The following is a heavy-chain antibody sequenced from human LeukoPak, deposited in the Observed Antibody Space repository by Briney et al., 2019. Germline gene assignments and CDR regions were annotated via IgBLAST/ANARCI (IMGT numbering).Heavy chain of an antibody. J-gene: IGHJ4*02. D-gene: IGHD5-18*01. CDR1: GFTFSSYD. V-gene: IGHV3-23*01. CDR2: ISGSGRST. CDR3: ATNVDTSDDY. Sequence: GGSLRLSCAASGFTFSSYDMTWVRQAPGKGLEWVSTISGSGRSTYYADSVKGRFTISRDNSKNTLYLQMNSLRAEDTALYYCATNVDTSDDYWGQGTLVTVSS.